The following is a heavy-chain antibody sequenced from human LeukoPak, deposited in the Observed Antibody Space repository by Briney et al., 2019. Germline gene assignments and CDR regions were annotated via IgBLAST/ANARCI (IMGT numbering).Heavy chain of an antibody. CDR3: AREMPFGDSFDY. Sequence: GWSLRLSCAASGFTFSKYWMSWVRQAPGQGLEWMAKIKQDGSEKYYVDSVKGRFTISRDNAKNSLYLQLNSLRAEDTAVYYCAREMPFGDSFDYWGQGTLVTISS. V-gene: IGHV3-7*01. J-gene: IGHJ4*02. D-gene: IGHD3-16*01. CDR2: IKQDGSEK. CDR1: GFTFSKYW.